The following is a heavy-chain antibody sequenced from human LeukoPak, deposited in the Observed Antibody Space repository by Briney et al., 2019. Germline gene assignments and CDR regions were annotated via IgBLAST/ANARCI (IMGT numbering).Heavy chain of an antibody. CDR3: ARQLMWSWFDP. J-gene: IGHJ5*02. CDR1: GYSISSGYY. CDR2: IYHSGST. D-gene: IGHD2-21*01. Sequence: SETLSLTCAVSGYSISSGYYWGWIRQPPGKGLEWIGSIYHSGSTYYNPSLKSRVTISVDTSKNQSSLKLSSVTAADTAVYYCARQLMWSWFDPWGQGTLVTVSS. V-gene: IGHV4-38-2*01.